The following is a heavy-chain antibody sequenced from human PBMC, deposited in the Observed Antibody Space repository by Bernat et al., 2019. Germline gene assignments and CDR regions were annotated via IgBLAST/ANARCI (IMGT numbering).Heavy chain of an antibody. Sequence: QVQLVQSGADLKKPGASVKVSCKASGYSFTNFYMHWVRQAPGQGLEWMGFINPTGGSTSYSQKFQGRVTLTRDTSTTTVYMELSSLRSEDTAVYYCARAFDVSAYYSFGYWGQGTLVTVSS. CDR2: INPTGGST. D-gene: IGHD3-22*01. CDR1: GYSFTNFY. CDR3: ARAFDVSAYYSFGY. V-gene: IGHV1-46*03. J-gene: IGHJ4*02.